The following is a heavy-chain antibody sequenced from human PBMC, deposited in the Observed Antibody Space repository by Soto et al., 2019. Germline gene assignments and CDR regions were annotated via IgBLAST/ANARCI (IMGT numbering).Heavy chain of an antibody. CDR3: ARELSNILTGYYYYYYGMDV. J-gene: IGHJ6*02. CDR2: IYYSGTT. D-gene: IGHD3-9*01. Sequence: SETLSLTCTVSGGSISSGGYYWSWIRQHPGKGLEWIGYIYYSGTTNYNPSLKSRVTISVDLSKNQFSLRLSSVTAADTAVYYCARELSNILTGYYYYYYGMDVWGQGTTVTVSS. CDR1: GGSISSGGYY. V-gene: IGHV4-61*08.